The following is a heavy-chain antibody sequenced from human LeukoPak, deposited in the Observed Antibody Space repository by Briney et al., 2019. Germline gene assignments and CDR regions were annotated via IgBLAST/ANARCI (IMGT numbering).Heavy chain of an antibody. D-gene: IGHD5-12*01. V-gene: IGHV4-59*01. Sequence: SETLSLTCTVSGGSISSYYWSWIRQPPGKGLEWIGYISYSGSTNYNPSLKSRVTMSLDTSKNQFSLKLSSVTAADTAVYYCARARSGATYWFDPWGQGTLVTVSS. CDR2: ISYSGST. CDR1: GGSISSYY. J-gene: IGHJ5*02. CDR3: ARARSGATYWFDP.